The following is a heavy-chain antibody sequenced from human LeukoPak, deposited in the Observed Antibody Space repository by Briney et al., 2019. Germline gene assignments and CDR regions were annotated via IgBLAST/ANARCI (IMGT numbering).Heavy chain of an antibody. D-gene: IGHD1-14*01. CDR1: GGSFSGYY. V-gene: IGHV4-34*01. Sequence: SETLSLTCAVYGGSFSGYYWSWIRQPPGKGLEWIGEINHSGSTNYNPSLKSRVTISVDTSKNQFSLKLSSVTAADTAVYYCARVYRGYFDYWGQGTLVTVSS. J-gene: IGHJ4*02. CDR2: INHSGST. CDR3: ARVYRGYFDY.